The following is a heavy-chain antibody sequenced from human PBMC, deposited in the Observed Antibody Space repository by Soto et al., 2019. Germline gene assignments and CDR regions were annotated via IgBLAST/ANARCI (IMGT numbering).Heavy chain of an antibody. Sequence: QVQLVQSGAEVKKPGSSVKVSCKASGGTFSSYAISWVRQAPGQGLEWMGGIIPIFGTANYAQKFQGRVTITADESTSTAYMELSSLRSEDTAVYYCARALGYCSGGSGSGYYYYYGMDVWGQGTTVTVSS. J-gene: IGHJ6*02. CDR1: GGTFSSYA. V-gene: IGHV1-69*12. CDR3: ARALGYCSGGSGSGYYYYYGMDV. D-gene: IGHD2-15*01. CDR2: IIPIFGTA.